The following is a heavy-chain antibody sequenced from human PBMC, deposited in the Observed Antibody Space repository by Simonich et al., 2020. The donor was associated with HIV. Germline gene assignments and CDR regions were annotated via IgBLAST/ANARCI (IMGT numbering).Heavy chain of an antibody. CDR3: ARLERGIDAFDI. V-gene: IGHV4-34*12. D-gene: IGHD7-27*01. J-gene: IGHJ3*02. CDR1: GESFSGYY. CDR2: IIHSGST. Sequence: QEQLRQWGAGLLKPSETLSLTCAVYGESFSGYYWTWIRQPPGKGLEWIGEIIHSGSTNYNPSLKSRDTISVDSSKKQFSLKLSSVTAADTAVYYCARLERGIDAFDIWGQGTMVTVSS.